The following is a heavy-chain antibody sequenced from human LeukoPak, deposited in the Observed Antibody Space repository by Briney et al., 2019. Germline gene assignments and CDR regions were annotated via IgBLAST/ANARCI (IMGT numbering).Heavy chain of an antibody. Sequence: GGSLSLSCAASGFTFNNYIMHWVRQAPGKGLEWVAVISFDGSEKFYADSVKGRFTISRDNSKNTLYLQMNSLRAEDTAVFYCARGHLYYDKSGYYFGYWGQGTLVTVSS. CDR3: ARGHLYYDKSGYYFGY. CDR1: GFTFNNYI. V-gene: IGHV3-30-3*01. J-gene: IGHJ4*02. CDR2: ISFDGSEK. D-gene: IGHD3-22*01.